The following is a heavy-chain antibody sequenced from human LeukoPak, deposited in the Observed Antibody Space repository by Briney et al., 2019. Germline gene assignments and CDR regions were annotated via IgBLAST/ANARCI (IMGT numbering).Heavy chain of an antibody. Sequence: PSETLSLTCAVYGGSFSGYYWSWIRQPPGKGLEWIGEINHSGSTNYNPSLKSRVTISVDTSKNQFSLKLSSVTAADTAVYYCSPRGRGSIAARPGGCSDPGGQGPLVTVSS. D-gene: IGHD6-6*01. CDR2: INHSGST. J-gene: IGHJ5*02. V-gene: IGHV4-34*01. CDR3: SPRGRGSIAARPGGCSDP. CDR1: GGSFSGYY.